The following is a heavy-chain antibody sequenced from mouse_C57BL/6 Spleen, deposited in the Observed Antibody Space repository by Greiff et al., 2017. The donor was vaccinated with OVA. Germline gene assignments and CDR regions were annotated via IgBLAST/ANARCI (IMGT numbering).Heavy chain of an antibody. CDR3: APQTAQASYYAMDY. CDR1: GYAFSSSW. J-gene: IGHJ4*01. CDR2: IYPGDGDT. D-gene: IGHD3-2*02. Sequence: VQLQQPGPELVKPGASVKISCKASGYAFSSSWMNWVKQRPGKGLEWIGRIYPGDGDTNYNGKFKGKATLTADKSSSTAYMQLSSLTSEDSAVYFCAPQTAQASYYAMDYWGQGTSVTVSS. V-gene: IGHV1-82*01.